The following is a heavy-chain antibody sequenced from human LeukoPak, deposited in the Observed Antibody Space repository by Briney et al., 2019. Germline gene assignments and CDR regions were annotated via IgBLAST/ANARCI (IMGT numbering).Heavy chain of an antibody. Sequence: GGSLRLSCAASGFTFSSYAMHWVRQAPGKGLEYVSAISSNGGSTYYANSVKGRFTISRDNSKNTVYFQMGSLRAEDMAVYYCARASYGYGNNWFEPWGQGTLVTVSS. J-gene: IGHJ5*02. D-gene: IGHD5-18*01. CDR3: ARASYGYGNNWFEP. CDR2: ISSNGGST. V-gene: IGHV3-64*01. CDR1: GFTFSSYA.